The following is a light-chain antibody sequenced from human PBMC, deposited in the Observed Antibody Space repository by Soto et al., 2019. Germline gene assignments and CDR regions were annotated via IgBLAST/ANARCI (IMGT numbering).Light chain of an antibody. CDR3: QQTYSTFVS. CDR2: KAS. CDR1: KTISSW. V-gene: IGKV1-5*03. Sequence: DIQMTQSPSTLSGSVGDSVTTTCSASKTISSWLARYQQKTGKAPKLLIYKASTLKSGVPSRFSGSGSGTEFTLTISSLQPDDFATYYCQQTYSTFVSFGGGTKVYIK. J-gene: IGKJ4*01.